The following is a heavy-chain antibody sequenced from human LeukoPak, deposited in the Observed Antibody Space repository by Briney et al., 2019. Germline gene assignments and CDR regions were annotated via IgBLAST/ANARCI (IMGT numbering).Heavy chain of an antibody. D-gene: IGHD3-22*01. Sequence: GGSLRLSCAASGFTFSSYAMNWVRQAPGKGLEWVAIISYDGTNKDYADSVKGRFTISRDNSRNTLYLQMNSLRAEDTAVYYCARMGYDSSGYYVAPCDYWGQGTLVTVSS. J-gene: IGHJ4*02. V-gene: IGHV3-30-3*01. CDR3: ARMGYDSSGYYVAPCDY. CDR2: ISYDGTNK. CDR1: GFTFSSYA.